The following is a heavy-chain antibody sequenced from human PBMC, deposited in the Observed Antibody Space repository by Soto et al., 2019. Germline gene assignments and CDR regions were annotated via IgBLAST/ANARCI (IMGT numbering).Heavy chain of an antibody. CDR1: GYTLTELS. CDR3: ATGQIQLWWLDD. D-gene: IGHD5-18*01. V-gene: IGHV1-24*01. CDR2: FDPEDGET. Sequence: ASVKVSCKVSGYTLTELSMHWVRQAPGKGLEWMGGFDPEDGETIYAQKFQGRVTMTEDTSTDTAYMELSSLRSEDTAVYYCATGQIQLWWLDDWGQGTLVTVSS. J-gene: IGHJ4*02.